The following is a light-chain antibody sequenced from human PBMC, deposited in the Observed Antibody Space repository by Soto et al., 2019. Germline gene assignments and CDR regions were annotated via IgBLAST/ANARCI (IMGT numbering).Light chain of an antibody. Sequence: ETVMTQSPATLSVSPGERATLSCRASQSVSTNLAWYQQKPGQAPRLLIRGASTRATGIPARFSGSGSGTEFTLTISSLQSEDFAVYYCQQYNNGPPLTFGGGTKVEIK. J-gene: IGKJ4*01. CDR3: QQYNNGPPLT. V-gene: IGKV3-15*01. CDR2: GAS. CDR1: QSVSTN.